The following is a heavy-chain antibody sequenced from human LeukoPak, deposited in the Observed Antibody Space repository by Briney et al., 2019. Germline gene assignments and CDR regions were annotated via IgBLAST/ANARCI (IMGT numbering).Heavy chain of an antibody. CDR3: AKYTSGTSYRGLDQ. CDR2: IIGSTANT. V-gene: IGHV3-23*01. CDR1: GLTVSSYA. Sequence: GGSLRLSCAASGLTVSSYAMSWVRQAPGKGLEWVSTIIGSTANTYYADSVKGRFTISRDDSKNTVYLQMNSLRAEDAAVYSCAKYTSGTSYRGLDQWGHGTLVTVSS. D-gene: IGHD3-10*01. J-gene: IGHJ4*01.